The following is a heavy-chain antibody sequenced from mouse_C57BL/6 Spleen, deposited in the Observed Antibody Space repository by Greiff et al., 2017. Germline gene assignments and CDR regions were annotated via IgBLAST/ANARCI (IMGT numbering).Heavy chain of an antibody. CDR1: GFTFSSYA. J-gene: IGHJ2*01. CDR3: ARVGGNYYFDY. CDR2: ISDGGSYT. Sequence: EVKLEESGGGLVKPGGSLKLSCAASGFTFSSYAMSWVRQTPEKRLEWVATISDGGSYTDYPDNVKGRFTISRDNAKNNLYLQMSHLKSEDTAMYYCARVGGNYYFDYWGQGTTLTVSS. V-gene: IGHV5-4*03. D-gene: IGHD2-1*01.